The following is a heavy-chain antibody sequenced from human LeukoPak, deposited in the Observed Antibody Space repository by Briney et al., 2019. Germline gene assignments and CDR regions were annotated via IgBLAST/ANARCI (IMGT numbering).Heavy chain of an antibody. CDR3: ARVGSDFWSGYHFDY. V-gene: IGHV3-21*01. CDR2: IITSSSYI. J-gene: IGHJ4*02. D-gene: IGHD3-3*01. CDR1: GFTFSSYS. Sequence: GGSLRLSCAASGFTFSSYSMNWVRQAPGKGLEWVSSIITSSSYIYYADSVKGRFTISRDNAKNSLYLQMNSLRAEDTAVYYCARVGSDFWSGYHFDYWGQGTLVTVSS.